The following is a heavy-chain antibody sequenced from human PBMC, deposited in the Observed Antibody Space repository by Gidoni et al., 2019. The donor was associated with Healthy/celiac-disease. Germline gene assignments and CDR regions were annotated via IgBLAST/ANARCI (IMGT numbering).Heavy chain of an antibody. V-gene: IGHV4-39*01. CDR1: GGPISSSSYY. CDR3: ARESLSTVTTDFDY. J-gene: IGHJ4*02. D-gene: IGHD4-17*01. CDR2: IYYSGST. Sequence: QLQLQESGPGLVKPSETLSLTCTVSGGPISSSSYYWGWIRQPPGKGLEWIGSIYYSGSTYYNPSLKSRVTISVDTSKNQFSLKLSSVTAADTAVYYCARESLSTVTTDFDYWGQGTLVTVSS.